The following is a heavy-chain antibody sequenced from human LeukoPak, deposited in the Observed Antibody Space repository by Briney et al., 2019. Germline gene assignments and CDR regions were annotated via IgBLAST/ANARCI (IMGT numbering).Heavy chain of an antibody. CDR2: ISGSGGST. J-gene: IGHJ5*02. CDR3: AKAGYCSSTSCRRGWFDP. CDR1: GFTFSSYA. V-gene: IGHV3-23*01. Sequence: GASLRLSCAASGFTFSSYAMSWVRQAPGKGLEWVSAISGSGGSTYYADSVKGRFIISRDNSKNALYLQMNSLRAEDTAVYYCAKAGYCSSTSCRRGWFDPWGQGTLVTVSS. D-gene: IGHD2-2*01.